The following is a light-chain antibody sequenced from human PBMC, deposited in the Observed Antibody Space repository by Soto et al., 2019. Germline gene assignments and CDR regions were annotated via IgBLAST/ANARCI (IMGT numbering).Light chain of an antibody. CDR3: QSYDISLSGLWV. Sequence: QSVLTQPPSVSGAPGQTVTISCPGSSSNVGAGFDVHWYQRLPGTAPRLLIYSNNNRPSGVPDRFSGSKSGTSASLAITGLQAEDEADYFCQSYDISLSGLWVFGGGTKLTVL. J-gene: IGLJ3*02. CDR2: SNN. V-gene: IGLV1-40*01. CDR1: SSNVGAGFD.